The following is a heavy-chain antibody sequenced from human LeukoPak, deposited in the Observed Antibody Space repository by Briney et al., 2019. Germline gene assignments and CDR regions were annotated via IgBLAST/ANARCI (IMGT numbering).Heavy chain of an antibody. CDR2: ISGSGGST. CDR3: AKVRGYCSSTSCYENYFDY. Sequence: GGSLRLSCAASAFIVTNTYMSWVRQAPGKGLEWVSAISGSGGSTYYADSVKGRFTISRDNSKNTLYLQMNSLRAEDTAVYYCAKVRGYCSSTSCYENYFDYWGQGTLVTVSS. CDR1: AFIVTNTY. V-gene: IGHV3-23*01. J-gene: IGHJ4*02. D-gene: IGHD2-2*01.